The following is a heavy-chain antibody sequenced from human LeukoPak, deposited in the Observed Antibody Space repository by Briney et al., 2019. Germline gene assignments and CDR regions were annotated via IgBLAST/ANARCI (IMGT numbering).Heavy chain of an antibody. CDR2: INHSGST. CDR1: GGSLCGYY. CDR3: ARGRPVIHYRYYYYMDV. J-gene: IGHJ6*03. D-gene: IGHD4-11*01. Sequence: SETLSLTCAVYGGSLCGYYWSWIRQPPGKGLEWIGEINHSGSTNYNPSLKSRVTISVDTSKNQFSLKLSSVTAADTAVYYCARGRPVIHYRYYYYMDVWGKGTTVTVSS. V-gene: IGHV4-34*01.